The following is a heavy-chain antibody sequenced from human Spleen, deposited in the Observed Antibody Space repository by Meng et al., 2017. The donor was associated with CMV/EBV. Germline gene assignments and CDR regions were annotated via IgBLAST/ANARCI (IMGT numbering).Heavy chain of an antibody. V-gene: IGHV4-4*02. CDR2: IYHSGST. CDR1: GGSISSSSW. Sequence: SGGSISSSSWWSWVRQPPGRGLEWIGEIYHSGSTNYNPSLKSRVTISVDKSKNQFSLKLSSVTAADTAVYYCAKRRIAAAGTLADDYWGQGTLVTVSS. CDR3: AKRRIAAAGTLADDY. J-gene: IGHJ4*02. D-gene: IGHD6-13*01.